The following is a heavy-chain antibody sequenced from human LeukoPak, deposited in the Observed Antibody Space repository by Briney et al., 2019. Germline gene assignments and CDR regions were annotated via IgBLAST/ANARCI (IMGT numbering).Heavy chain of an antibody. CDR3: AKPISGGLAVSADWFDP. J-gene: IGHJ5*02. CDR1: GFTFSTYS. CDR2: INASGGNT. Sequence: LGGSLRLSCAASGFTFSTYSMNWVRQAPGKRLQWVSTINASGGNTYYAESVRGRFTISRDNSKDTLYLQLNSLTAEDTAIYYCAKPISGGLAVSADWFDPWGQGTLVAVSS. D-gene: IGHD6-19*01. V-gene: IGHV3-23*01.